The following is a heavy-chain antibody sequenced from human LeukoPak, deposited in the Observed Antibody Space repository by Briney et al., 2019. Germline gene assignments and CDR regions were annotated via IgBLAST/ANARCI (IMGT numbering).Heavy chain of an antibody. CDR2: IYYSGTT. Sequence: SETLSLTCTVSGGSISSYYWSWIRQPPGKGLEWIGYIYYSGTTNYNPSLKSRVTISVDKSKNQFSLKLSSVTAADTAVYYCAARYCSGGSCYPQYWGQGTLVTVSS. J-gene: IGHJ4*02. D-gene: IGHD2-15*01. CDR3: AARYCSGGSCYPQY. CDR1: GGSISSYY. V-gene: IGHV4-59*12.